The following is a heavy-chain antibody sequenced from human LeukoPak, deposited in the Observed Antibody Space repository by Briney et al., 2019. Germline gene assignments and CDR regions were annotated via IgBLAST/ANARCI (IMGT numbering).Heavy chain of an antibody. V-gene: IGHV4-34*01. D-gene: IGHD3-3*01. CDR3: ARGYDFWSGSFYYYYYMAV. CDR1: GGSFSGYC. CDR2: INHSGST. J-gene: IGHJ6*03. Sequence: PSETLSLTCAVYGGSFSGYCWSWIRQPPGKGLEWIGEINHSGSTNYNPSLKSRVTISVDTSKNQFSLKLSSVAAADTAVYYCARGYDFWSGSFYYYYYMAVLLKGTTVTVSS.